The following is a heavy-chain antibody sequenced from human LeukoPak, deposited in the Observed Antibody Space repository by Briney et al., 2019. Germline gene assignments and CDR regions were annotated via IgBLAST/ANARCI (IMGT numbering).Heavy chain of an antibody. J-gene: IGHJ4*02. CDR1: GGSISSSSYY. V-gene: IGHV4-39*07. D-gene: IGHD6-19*01. Sequence: SETLSLTCTVSGGSISSSSYYWGWIRQPPGTGLEWIGSIYHSGSTNYNPSLKSRVTISVDKSKNQFSLKLSSVTAADTAVYYCARQLEIAVAGTVSYYFDYWGQGTLVTVSS. CDR3: ARQLEIAVAGTVSYYFDY. CDR2: IYHSGST.